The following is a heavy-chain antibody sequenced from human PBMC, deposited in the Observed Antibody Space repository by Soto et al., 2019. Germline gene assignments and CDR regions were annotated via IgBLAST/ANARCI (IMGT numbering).Heavy chain of an antibody. Sequence: GGSLRLSCAASGFTFSSYAMSWVRQAPGKGLEWVSAISGSGGSTYYADSVKGRFTISRDNSKNTLYLQMSSLRAEDTAVYYCAKGESEGYDLWSGYYSYYGMDVWGQGTTVTVSS. J-gene: IGHJ6*02. CDR3: AKGESEGYDLWSGYYSYYGMDV. CDR1: GFTFSSYA. D-gene: IGHD3-3*01. V-gene: IGHV3-23*01. CDR2: ISGSGGST.